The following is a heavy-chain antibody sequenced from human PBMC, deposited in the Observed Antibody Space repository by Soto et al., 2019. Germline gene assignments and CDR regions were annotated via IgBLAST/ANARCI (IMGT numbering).Heavy chain of an antibody. CDR3: VRQGFGRLHGLVDV. CDR1: NDSSSNYK. CDR2: IDSNGGT. V-gene: IGHV4-59*08. J-gene: IGHJ6*02. D-gene: IGHD3-10*01. Sequence: SETLSLTCTVSNDSSSNYKWSWIRQPPGRRLEWIGYIDSNGGTSYNPSLQSRVTISIDTSTKQFFLKLSSVTAADTAVYYCVRQGFGRLHGLVDVWGQGTTVTVSS.